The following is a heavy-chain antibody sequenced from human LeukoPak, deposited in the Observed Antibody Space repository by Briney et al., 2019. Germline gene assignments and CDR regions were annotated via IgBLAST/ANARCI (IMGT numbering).Heavy chain of an antibody. V-gene: IGHV6-1*01. CDR1: GDSVSNNIAA. J-gene: IGHJ4*02. CDR2: TYYRSKWYN. Sequence: SQTLSLTCAVSGDSVSNNIAAWHWIRQSPSRGLEWLGRTYYRSKWYNDYAASVKGRITINPDTSKNQFSLQLNSVTPEDTAVYYCARDVTGGSLFDYWGQGTLVTVSS. D-gene: IGHD2-21*02. CDR3: ARDVTGGSLFDY.